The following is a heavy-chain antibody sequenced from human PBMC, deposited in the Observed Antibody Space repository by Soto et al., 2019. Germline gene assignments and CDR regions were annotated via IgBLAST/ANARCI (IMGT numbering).Heavy chain of an antibody. J-gene: IGHJ3*01. Sequence: GASVKVSCKASGYTFTSYGISWVRQAPGQGLEWMGWISAYNGNTNYAQKLQGRVTMTTDTSTSTAYMELRSLRSDDTAVYYCARGSPYYYDSSGPFSDAFDVWGQGTLVTVSS. CDR1: GYTFTSYG. D-gene: IGHD3-22*01. V-gene: IGHV1-18*01. CDR3: ARGSPYYYDSSGPFSDAFDV. CDR2: ISAYNGNT.